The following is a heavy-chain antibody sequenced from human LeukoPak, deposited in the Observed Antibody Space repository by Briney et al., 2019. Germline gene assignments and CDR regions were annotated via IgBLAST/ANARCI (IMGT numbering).Heavy chain of an antibody. Sequence: GGSLRLSCAASGCTFSSYGMSWVRQAPGKGLEWVSGINTSGGTTYYADSVKGRFTISRDNSKNTLYLQMNSLRADDTAAYYCAKDLPTVMANAFHIWGQGTMVTVSS. CDR1: GCTFSSYG. J-gene: IGHJ3*02. D-gene: IGHD5-18*01. CDR2: INTSGGTT. CDR3: AKDLPTVMANAFHI. V-gene: IGHV3-23*01.